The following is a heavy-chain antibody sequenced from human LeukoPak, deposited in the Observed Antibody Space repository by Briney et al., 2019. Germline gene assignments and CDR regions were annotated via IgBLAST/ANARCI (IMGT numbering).Heavy chain of an antibody. V-gene: IGHV1-3*01. CDR3: ARVKGYYDSSGALGY. J-gene: IGHJ4*02. Sequence: ASVKVSFKASGYTFTIYAMHWARQAPGQRLEWMGWINAGNGNTKYSQKFQGRVTITRDTSASTAYMELSSLRSEDTAVYYCARVKGYYDSSGALGYWGQGTLVTVSS. D-gene: IGHD3-22*01. CDR1: GYTFTIYA. CDR2: INAGNGNT.